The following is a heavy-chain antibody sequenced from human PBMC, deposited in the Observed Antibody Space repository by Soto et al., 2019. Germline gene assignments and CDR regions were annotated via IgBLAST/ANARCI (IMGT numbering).Heavy chain of an antibody. CDR1: WYTFTSYE. V-gene: IGHV1-8*01. CDR3: ARGARGLLY. D-gene: IGHD4-17*01. J-gene: IGHJ4*02. Sequence: GASVKVFCKASWYTFTSYEINWVRQATGQGLEWMGWMNPNSGNTGYAQEFQGRVTMTRNTSISTAYMELSSLRSEDTAVYYCARGARGLLYWGQGTLVTVSS. CDR2: MNPNSGNT.